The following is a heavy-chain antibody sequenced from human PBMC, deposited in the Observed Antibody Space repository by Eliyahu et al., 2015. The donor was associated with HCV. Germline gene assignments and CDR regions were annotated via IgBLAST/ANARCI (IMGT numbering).Heavy chain of an antibody. CDR1: GGSISSSSYY. CDR2: IYYSGST. V-gene: IGHV4-39*01. Sequence: QLQLQESGPGLVKPSETLSLTCTVSGGSISSSSYYWGWIRQPPGKGLEWIGSIYYSGSTYYNPSLKSRVTISVDTSKNQFSLKLSSVTAADTAVYYCARRPRKSWYFDLWGRGTLVTVSS. D-gene: IGHD3-10*01. CDR3: ARRPRKSWYFDL. J-gene: IGHJ2*01.